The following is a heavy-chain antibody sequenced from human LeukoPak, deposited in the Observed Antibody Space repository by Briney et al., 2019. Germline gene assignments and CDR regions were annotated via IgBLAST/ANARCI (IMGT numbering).Heavy chain of an antibody. V-gene: IGHV3-23*01. D-gene: IGHD2-15*01. J-gene: IGHJ4*02. CDR1: GFTFSGFA. CDR3: AKDGDIVVVVAAHY. CDR2: IGSDYKT. Sequence: PGGSLRLSCAASGFTFSGFAMTWVRQAPGKGLEWVSSIGSDYKTHYSESVKGRFAISRDNSKNTLYLQMNSLRAEDTAVYYCAKDGDIVVVVAAHYWGQGTLVTVSS.